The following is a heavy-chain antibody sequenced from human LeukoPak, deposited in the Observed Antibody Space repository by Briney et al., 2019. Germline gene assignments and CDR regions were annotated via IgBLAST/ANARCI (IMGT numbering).Heavy chain of an antibody. Sequence: GGSLRLSCAVSGFTFNDHAMSWGRQAPGKGLGWVSSISASGGSTYYADYVKGRSTISGDNSKNVVYFEMHSLRGEDTAVYFCARGGQNFDFWRFDYWGQGPLVVASS. CDR2: ISASGGST. CDR3: ARGGQNFDFWRFDY. CDR1: GFTFNDHA. J-gene: IGHJ4*02. D-gene: IGHD3-3*01. V-gene: IGHV3-23*01.